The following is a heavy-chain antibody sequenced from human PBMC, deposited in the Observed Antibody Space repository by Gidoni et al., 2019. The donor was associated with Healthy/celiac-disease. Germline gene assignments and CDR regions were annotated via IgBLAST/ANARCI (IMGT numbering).Heavy chain of an antibody. D-gene: IGHD3-3*01. J-gene: IGHJ3*02. CDR3: ARGGRKFGFWSGQGAFDI. V-gene: IGHV4-34*01. CDR2: INPSGST. Sequence: QVQLPQWGAGLLKPSETLSLTCAVYGGSFSGYYWSWIRQHPGKGLEWIGEINPSGSTNDNPSLKSRVTISVDTSKNQFSLKLSSVTAADTAVYYCARGGRKFGFWSGQGAFDIWGQGTMVTVSS. CDR1: GGSFSGYY.